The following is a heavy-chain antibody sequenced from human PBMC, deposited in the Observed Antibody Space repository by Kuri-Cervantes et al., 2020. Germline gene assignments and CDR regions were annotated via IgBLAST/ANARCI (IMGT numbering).Heavy chain of an antibody. D-gene: IGHD6-13*01. CDR2: INLDGSGR. J-gene: IGHJ3*02. V-gene: IGHV3-7*01. CDR3: ARDHVGDSSSWYRPAWSNDAYDI. Sequence: GESLKISCAASGFSFSNYWMSWVRQAPGKGLEWVATINLDGSGRYYVDSVKGRFTISRDNAKNSLYLQMNSLRAEDTAVYYCARDHVGDSSSWYRPAWSNDAYDIWGQGTMVTVSS. CDR1: GFSFSNYW.